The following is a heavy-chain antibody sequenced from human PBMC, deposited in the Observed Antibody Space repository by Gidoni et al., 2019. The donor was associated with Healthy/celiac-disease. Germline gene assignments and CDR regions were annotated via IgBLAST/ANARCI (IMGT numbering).Heavy chain of an antibody. Sequence: EVQLLESGAGLVQPGGSLRLSCAGSGLTFTSYAMSWVRQAPGKGLEWVSAISGSDGSTYYADTVKGRFTISRDNSKNTLYLQMNSLRAEDTAVYYCAKFDRAPTVTKSDYFDYWGQGTLVTVSS. CDR2: ISGSDGST. D-gene: IGHD4-4*01. CDR3: AKFDRAPTVTKSDYFDY. V-gene: IGHV3-23*01. J-gene: IGHJ4*02. CDR1: GLTFTSYA.